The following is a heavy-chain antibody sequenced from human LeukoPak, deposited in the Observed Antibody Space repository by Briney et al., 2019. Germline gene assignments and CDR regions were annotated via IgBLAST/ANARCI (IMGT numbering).Heavy chain of an antibody. V-gene: IGHV3-23*01. CDR3: AKDPYSGSPRGFDY. D-gene: IGHD1-26*01. Sequence: AGSLRLSCAASGFTFSSYATSWVRQAPGEGLEWFSTISPSGGSTFYADSVKGRFTIFRDNSKNTLYLQMNNLRVDDTAVYYCAKDPYSGSPRGFDYWGQGTLVAASS. J-gene: IGHJ4*02. CDR1: GFTFSSYA. CDR2: ISPSGGST.